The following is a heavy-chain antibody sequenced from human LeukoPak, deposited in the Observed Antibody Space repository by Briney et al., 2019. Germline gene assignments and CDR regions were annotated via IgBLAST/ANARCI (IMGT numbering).Heavy chain of an antibody. D-gene: IGHD2-15*01. CDR2: ISNNGGYT. Sequence: GGSLRLSCTASGFTFSSSAMSWVRQAPGKGLEWVSAISNNGGYTYYADSVRGRFTISRDNFKSTLCLQMNSLRAEDTAVYYCAKQLGYCSDGSCYFPYWGQGTLVTVSS. V-gene: IGHV3-23*01. CDR3: AKQLGYCSDGSCYFPY. J-gene: IGHJ4*02. CDR1: GFTFSSSA.